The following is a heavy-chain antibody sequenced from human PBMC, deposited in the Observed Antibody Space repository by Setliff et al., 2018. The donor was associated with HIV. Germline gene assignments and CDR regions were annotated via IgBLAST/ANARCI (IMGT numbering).Heavy chain of an antibody. V-gene: IGHV4-39*07. CDR3: ARGGRGPTYYDFWSGSRTFGY. CDR2: IFYSGST. J-gene: IGHJ4*02. D-gene: IGHD3-3*01. CDR1: GASISSISYY. Sequence: PSETLSLTCSVSGASISSISYYWGWIRQPPGKGLEWIGSIFYSGSTNYNSSLKSRVTISVDTSKNQFSLKLSSVTAADTAVYYCARGGRGPTYYDFWSGSRTFGYWGQGTLVTAPQ.